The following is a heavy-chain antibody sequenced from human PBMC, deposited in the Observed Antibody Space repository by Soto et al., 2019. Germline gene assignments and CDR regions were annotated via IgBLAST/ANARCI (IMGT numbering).Heavy chain of an antibody. J-gene: IGHJ4*02. CDR1: GGSISSYY. Sequence: SETLSLTCTVSGGSISSYYWSWIRQPPGKGLEWIGYIYYSGSTNYNPSLKSRVTITVDTSKNQFSLKLSSVTAADTAVYYCATYSYYDILTGFDYWGQGTLVTVSS. CDR3: ATYSYYDILTGFDY. D-gene: IGHD3-9*01. CDR2: IYYSGST. V-gene: IGHV4-59*08.